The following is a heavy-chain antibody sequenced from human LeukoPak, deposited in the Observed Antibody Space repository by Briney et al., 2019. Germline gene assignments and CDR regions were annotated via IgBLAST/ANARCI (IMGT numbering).Heavy chain of an antibody. CDR3: ARGKGGAGGYYYYGMDV. J-gene: IGHJ6*04. CDR1: GGSFSGYY. V-gene: IGHV4-34*01. CDR2: INHSGST. D-gene: IGHD3-16*01. Sequence: SETLSLTSAVYGGSFSGYYWSWIRQRPGKGLEWMGEINHSGSTNYNPSLKSRVTISVDTSKNQFSLKLSSVTAADTAVYYCARGKGGAGGYYYYGMDVWGKGTTVTVSS.